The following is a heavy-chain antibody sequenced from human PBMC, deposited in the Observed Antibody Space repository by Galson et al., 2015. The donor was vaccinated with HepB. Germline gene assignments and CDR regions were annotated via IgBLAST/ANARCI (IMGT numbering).Heavy chain of an antibody. V-gene: IGHV3-23*01. CDR3: AKGGDSSGWEQHNLYFDY. Sequence: SLRLSCAASGFTFSSYAMSWVRQAPGKGLEWVSAISGSGGSTYYADSVKGRFTISRDNSKNTLYLQMNSLRAEDTAVYYCAKGGDSSGWEQHNLYFDYWGQGTLVTVSS. D-gene: IGHD6-19*01. J-gene: IGHJ4*02. CDR1: GFTFSSYA. CDR2: ISGSGGST.